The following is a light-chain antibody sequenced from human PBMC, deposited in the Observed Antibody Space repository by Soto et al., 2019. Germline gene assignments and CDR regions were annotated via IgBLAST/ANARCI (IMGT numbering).Light chain of an antibody. J-gene: IGLJ3*02. CDR3: CTYAGGTTWV. CDR1: SSDVGSYNL. CDR2: EGG. Sequence: QSALTQPASVSGSPGQSITISCTGTSSDVGSYNLVSWYQQHPGKAPKLMIYEGGKRPSGVSDRFSGSKSGNTASLTISGLQAEDEADYYCCTYAGGTTWVFGGGTQLTV. V-gene: IGLV2-23*01.